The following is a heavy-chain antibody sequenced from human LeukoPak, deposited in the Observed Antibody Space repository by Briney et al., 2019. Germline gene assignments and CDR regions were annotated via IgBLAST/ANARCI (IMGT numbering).Heavy chain of an antibody. CDR2: IYYSGST. Sequence: SETLSLTCTVAGGSISSSSYYWGWSRQPPGKGREGIVRIYYSGSTYYAPSLKRRVTISVDTSKNQFSLKLSSVTAADTAVYYCARQTYDFWSGYPTPFDYWGQGTLVTVSS. CDR1: GGSISSSSYY. CDR3: ARQTYDFWSGYPTPFDY. D-gene: IGHD3-3*01. J-gene: IGHJ4*02. V-gene: IGHV4-39*01.